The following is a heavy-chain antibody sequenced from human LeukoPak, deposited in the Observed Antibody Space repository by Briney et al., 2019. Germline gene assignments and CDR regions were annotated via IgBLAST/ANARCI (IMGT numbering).Heavy chain of an antibody. J-gene: IGHJ3*02. D-gene: IGHD3-10*01. Sequence: SETLSLTCAVSGYSISSGYYWGWIRQPPVKGLEWIGSIYHSGSTYYNPSLKSRVTISVDTSKNQFSLKLSSVTAADTAVYYCARQGYYGSGRVPSIWGQGTMVTVSS. CDR3: ARQGYYGSGRVPSI. CDR2: IYHSGST. V-gene: IGHV4-38-2*01. CDR1: GYSISSGYY.